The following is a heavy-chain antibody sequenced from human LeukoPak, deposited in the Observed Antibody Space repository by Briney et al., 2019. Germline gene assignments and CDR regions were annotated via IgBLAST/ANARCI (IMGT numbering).Heavy chain of an antibody. J-gene: IGHJ4*02. CDR1: GDSVSSNSAA. CDR2: TYYRSKWYN. Sequence: SQTLSLTCDISGDSVSSNSAAWNWIRQSPSRGLEWLGRTYYRSKWYNDYAVSVKSRITINPDTSKNQFSLQLNSVTPEDTAVYYCARGYLWFGEFSFDYWGQGTLVTVSS. V-gene: IGHV6-1*01. D-gene: IGHD3-10*01. CDR3: ARGYLWFGEFSFDY.